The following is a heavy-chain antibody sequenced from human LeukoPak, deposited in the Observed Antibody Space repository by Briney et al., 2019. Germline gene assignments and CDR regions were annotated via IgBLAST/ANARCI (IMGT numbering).Heavy chain of an antibody. V-gene: IGHV3-48*03. J-gene: IGHJ4*02. D-gene: IGHD4-23*01. CDR3: ARVYRSTTVITVDY. Sequence: GGSLRLSCVASGFTFSSYEMNWVRQAPGKGPEWTAYISSSGRTIYYADSVKGRFTVSRDNAKNSLYLQMNSLRAEDTAVYYCARVYRSTTVITVDYWGQGTLVTVSS. CDR1: GFTFSSYE. CDR2: ISSSGRTI.